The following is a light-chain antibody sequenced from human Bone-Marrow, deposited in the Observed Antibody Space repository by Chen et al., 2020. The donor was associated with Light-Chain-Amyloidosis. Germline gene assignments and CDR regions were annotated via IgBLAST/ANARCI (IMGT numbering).Light chain of an antibody. CDR1: NIGSTS. CDR2: DDS. Sequence: SYVLTHPSSLSLPQAQTPTIPCGGNNIGSTSVHCYQQTPGQAPLLVVYDDSDRPSGIPERLSGSDSGNTATLTISRVEAGDEADYYGQVWDRSSDRPVFGGGTKLTVL. J-gene: IGLJ3*02. CDR3: QVWDRSSDRPV. V-gene: IGLV3-21*02.